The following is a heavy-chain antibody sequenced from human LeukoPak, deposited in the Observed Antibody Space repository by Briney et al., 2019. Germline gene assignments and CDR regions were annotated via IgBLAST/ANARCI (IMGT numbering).Heavy chain of an antibody. CDR1: GYTFTDFY. J-gene: IGHJ4*01. CDR2: INPGSGDT. CDR3: ARGLGGRDF. D-gene: IGHD3-16*01. Sequence: ASVKVSCKASGYTFTDFYVHWVRQAPGQGPEWVGWINPGSGDTNQAQKFQDRVTLTRDTSITTAYMEMRRLTLDDTAIYYCARGLGGRDFWGHGTRVTVSS. V-gene: IGHV1-2*02.